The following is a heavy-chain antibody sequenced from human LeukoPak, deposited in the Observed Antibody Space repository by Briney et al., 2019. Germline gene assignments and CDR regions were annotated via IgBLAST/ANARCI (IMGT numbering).Heavy chain of an antibody. CDR2: IYHSGST. CDR3: ARATYSGPDY. V-gene: IGHV4-30-2*05. CDR1: GGSISSGGYS. J-gene: IGHJ4*02. Sequence: SQTLSLTCAVSGGSISSGGYSWSWIRQPPGKGLEWIGYIYHSGSTYYNPSLKSRVTISVDTSRNQFSLKLTSVTAADTAMYYCARATYSGPDYWGQGTLVTVSS. D-gene: IGHD5-12*01.